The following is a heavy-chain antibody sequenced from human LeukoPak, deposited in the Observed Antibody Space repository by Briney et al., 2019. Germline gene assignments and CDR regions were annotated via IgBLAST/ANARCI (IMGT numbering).Heavy chain of an antibody. V-gene: IGHV3-21*01. D-gene: IGHD2-15*01. CDR1: GFTFSSYA. CDR3: ARDACSGGSCYLWASDI. J-gene: IGHJ3*02. Sequence: PGGSLRLSCTASGFTFSSYAMSWVRQAPGKGLEWVSSISASSTYIYYADSVKGRFTISRDNAKNSLYLQMNSLRAGDTAVYYCARDACSGGSCYLWASDIWGQGTMVTVSS. CDR2: ISASSTYI.